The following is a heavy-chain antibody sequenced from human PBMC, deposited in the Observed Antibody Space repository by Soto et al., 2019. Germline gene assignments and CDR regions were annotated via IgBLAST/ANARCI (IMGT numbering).Heavy chain of an antibody. J-gene: IGHJ4*02. Sequence: PXETLSIFCTVSGGSVSSVLYYWTWIRQPPGKVLEWIAYIYYSGSTNYNPSLKSRVTISVDTSKNQFSLKLSSVTAADAAVYYCARATEDGSGYYYFDDWGQGTLVTVSS. V-gene: IGHV4-61*01. CDR2: IYYSGST. CDR3: ARATEDGSGYYYFDD. D-gene: IGHD3-22*01. CDR1: GGSVSSVLYY.